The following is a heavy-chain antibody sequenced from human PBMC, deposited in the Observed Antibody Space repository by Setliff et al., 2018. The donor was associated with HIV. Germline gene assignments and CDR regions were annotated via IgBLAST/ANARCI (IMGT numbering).Heavy chain of an antibody. CDR3: ARGFGAPYLFSGYMDV. CDR2: IYDSEST. Sequence: SETLSLTCTVSGGSISSGDYYWSWIRQPPGKGLEWIGNIYDSESTYYNPSLKSRVTMSADKAKNQFSLKLTSVTAADTAVYFCARGFGAPYLFSGYMDVWGKGTTVTVSS. V-gene: IGHV4-30-4*08. J-gene: IGHJ6*03. D-gene: IGHD1-26*01. CDR1: GGSISSGDYY.